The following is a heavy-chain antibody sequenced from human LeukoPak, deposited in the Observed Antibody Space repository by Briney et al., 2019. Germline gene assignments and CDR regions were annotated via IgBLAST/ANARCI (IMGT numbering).Heavy chain of an antibody. V-gene: IGHV3-30*04. CDR1: GFTFSSYA. D-gene: IGHD3-9*01. J-gene: IGHJ4*02. CDR3: ARGAPPLLRYFDWLPQYYFDY. Sequence: GRSLRLSCAASGFTFSSYAMHWVRQAPGKGLEGGAVISYDGSKKYYADSVKGRFTISRDNSKNTLYLEMNSLRAEDTAVYYCARGAPPLLRYFDWLPQYYFDYWGQGTLVTVSS. CDR2: ISYDGSKK.